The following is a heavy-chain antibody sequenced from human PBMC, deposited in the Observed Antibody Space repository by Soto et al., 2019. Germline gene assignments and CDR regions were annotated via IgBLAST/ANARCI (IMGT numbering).Heavy chain of an antibody. CDR1: GFTFSSYG. V-gene: IGHV3-30*18. J-gene: IGHJ6*02. D-gene: IGHD2-2*02. CDR3: AKDLRRIVVVPAAIGIGGMDV. Sequence: GGSLRLSCAASGFTFSSYGMXWVRQAPGKGLEWVAVISYDGSNKYYADSVKGRFTISRDNSKNTLYLQMNSLRAEDTAVYYCAKDLRRIVVVPAAIGIGGMDVWGQGTTVTVSS. CDR2: ISYDGSNK.